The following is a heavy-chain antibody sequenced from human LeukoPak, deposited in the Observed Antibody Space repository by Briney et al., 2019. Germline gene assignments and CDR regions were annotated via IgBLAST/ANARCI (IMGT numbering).Heavy chain of an antibody. CDR3: ARETPEYD. V-gene: IGHV3-48*03. D-gene: IGHD1-14*01. CDR2: ISSSGSIT. CDR1: GFSFSSYE. Sequence: GGSLRLSCADSGFSFSSYEMNWVRQAPGKGLEWISYISSSGSITFYADSEKGRFTISRDNARNSLYLQMNSLRDEDTAVYYCARETPEYDWGQGTLVTVSS. J-gene: IGHJ4*02.